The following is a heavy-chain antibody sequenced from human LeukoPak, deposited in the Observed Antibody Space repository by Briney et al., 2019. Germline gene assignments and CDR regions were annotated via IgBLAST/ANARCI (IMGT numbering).Heavy chain of an antibody. CDR3: GREIEGTTDY. CDR2: IKPSDGFA. D-gene: IGHD1-7*01. J-gene: IGHJ4*02. V-gene: IGHV1-46*01. CDR1: GYTFTSYY. Sequence: ASVKVSCKASGYTFTSYYVHWVRLAPGQGLEWMGVIKPSDGFASYAQKFQGRLTVTRDMSTSTVYMELNSLRSEDTAVYFCGREIEGTTDYWGQGTLVTVSS.